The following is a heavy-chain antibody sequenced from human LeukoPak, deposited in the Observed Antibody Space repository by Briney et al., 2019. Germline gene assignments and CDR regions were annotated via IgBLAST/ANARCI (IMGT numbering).Heavy chain of an antibody. CDR3: ARSLLLWFGELLGFDP. Sequence: PSETLSLTCAVYGGSFSGYYWSWIRQPPGKGLEWIGEINHSRSTYYNPSLKSRVTISVDTSKNQFSLKLSSVTAADTAVYYCARSLLLWFGELLGFDPWGQGTLVTVSS. CDR1: GGSFSGYY. V-gene: IGHV4-34*01. D-gene: IGHD3-10*01. CDR2: INHSRST. J-gene: IGHJ5*02.